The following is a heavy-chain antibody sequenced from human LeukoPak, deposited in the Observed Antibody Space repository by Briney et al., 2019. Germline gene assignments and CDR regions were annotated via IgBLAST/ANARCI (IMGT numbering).Heavy chain of an antibody. D-gene: IGHD6-13*01. V-gene: IGHV1-18*01. CDR1: DYSFTSYG. Sequence: GASVKVSCKTSDYSFTSYGVNWVRQAPGQGLEWLGWISGYTGNTDYAQKFQGRVTMTTDTSTTTAYMELRSLRSDDTAVYYCARAPRVASTGRFDYWGQGTLVTVSS. J-gene: IGHJ4*02. CDR3: ARAPRVASTGRFDY. CDR2: ISGYTGNT.